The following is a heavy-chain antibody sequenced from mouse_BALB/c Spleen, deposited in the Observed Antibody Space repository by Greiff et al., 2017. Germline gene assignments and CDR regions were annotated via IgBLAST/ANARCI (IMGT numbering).Heavy chain of an antibody. CDR1: GYTFTSYV. CDR2: INPYNDGT. CDR3: ERPYNRYDEDFFAY. J-gene: IGHJ3*01. D-gene: IGHD2-14*01. V-gene: IGHV1-14*01. Sequence: LQESGPELVKPGASVKMSCKASGYTFTSYVMHWVKQKPGQGLEWIGYINPYNDGTKYNEKFKGKATLTSDKSSSTAYMELSSLTSEDSAVYYCERPYNRYDEDFFAYWGQGTLVTVSA.